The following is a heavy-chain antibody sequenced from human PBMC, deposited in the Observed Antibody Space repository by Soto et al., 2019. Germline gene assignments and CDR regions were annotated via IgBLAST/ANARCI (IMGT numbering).Heavy chain of an antibody. Sequence: EVQLVESGGGLVKPGGSLRLSCAASGFTFSNAWMNWVRQAPGKGLEWVGRIKSKTDGGTTDYAAPVKGRFTISRDDSENTVYLQMNSLKTEDTAVYYCTTLVLLWFGGSDYGMDVWGQGSTATVSS. V-gene: IGHV3-15*07. CDR2: IKSKTDGGTT. J-gene: IGHJ6*02. D-gene: IGHD3-10*01. CDR3: TTLVLLWFGGSDYGMDV. CDR1: GFTFSNAW.